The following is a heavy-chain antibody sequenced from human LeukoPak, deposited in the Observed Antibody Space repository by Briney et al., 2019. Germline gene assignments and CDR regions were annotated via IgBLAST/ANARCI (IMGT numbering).Heavy chain of an antibody. CDR2: IYNSGST. CDR1: GGSIYSYY. J-gene: IGHJ5*02. CDR3: ARNLGDYGGIDP. Sequence: SETLSLTCTVSGGSIYSYYWSWIRQPPGKGLEGIGYIYNSGSTNYNPSLKSRVTISVDRSKNQVSLKLSSVTAADTAVYYCARNLGDYGGIDPWGQGTLVTVSS. D-gene: IGHD4-23*01. V-gene: IGHV4-59*01.